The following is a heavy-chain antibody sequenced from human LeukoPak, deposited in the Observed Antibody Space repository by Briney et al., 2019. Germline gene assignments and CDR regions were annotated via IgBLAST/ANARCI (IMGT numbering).Heavy chain of an antibody. D-gene: IGHD3-9*01. J-gene: IGHJ6*02. Sequence: GGSLRLSCAASGFAFDDYAMHWVRQAPGKGLEWISLISGDGYYTYYGDSVKGRFTISRDNSKNSLYLQLNSLRTEDTALYYCAKVLRYFDSSSAGYYYYGMDVRGQGTTVTVSS. V-gene: IGHV3-43*02. CDR1: GFAFDDYA. CDR3: AKVLRYFDSSSAGYYYYGMDV. CDR2: ISGDGYYT.